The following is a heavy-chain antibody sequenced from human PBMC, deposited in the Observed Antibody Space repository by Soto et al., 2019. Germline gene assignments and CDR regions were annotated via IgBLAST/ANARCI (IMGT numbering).Heavy chain of an antibody. CDR2: IKQDGSEK. D-gene: IGHD2-2*01. Sequence: GGSLRLSCAASGFTFSSYWMSWVRQAPGKGLEWVANIKQDGSEKYYVDSVKGRFTISRDNAKNSLYLQMNSLRAEDTAVYYCARVMTRCSSTSCYGGNYYYYYMDVWGKGTTVTVSS. J-gene: IGHJ6*03. CDR1: GFTFSSYW. V-gene: IGHV3-7*01. CDR3: ARVMTRCSSTSCYGGNYYYYYMDV.